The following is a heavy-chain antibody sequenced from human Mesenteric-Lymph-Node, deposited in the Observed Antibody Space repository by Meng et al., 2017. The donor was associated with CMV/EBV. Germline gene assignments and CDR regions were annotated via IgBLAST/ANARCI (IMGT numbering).Heavy chain of an antibody. CDR3: AKDFHDSSGSYSHYYFDL. CDR2: IYYTGST. J-gene: IGHJ2*01. D-gene: IGHD3-22*01. CDR1: SSTGYY. Sequence: SSTGYYWRWIRQHPGKGLEWIGYIYYTGSTYYNPSLKSRVTISVDTSKNQFSLKLSSVTAADTAVYYCAKDFHDSSGSYSHYYFDLWGRGTLVTVSS. V-gene: IGHV4-31*02.